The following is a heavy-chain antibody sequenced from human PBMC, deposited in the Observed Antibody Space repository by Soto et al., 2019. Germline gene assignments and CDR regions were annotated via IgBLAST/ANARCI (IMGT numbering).Heavy chain of an antibody. CDR2: IIPMLGIR. CDR1: GGTFSTYS. CDR3: TSGSWSGEVFDI. J-gene: IGHJ3*02. Sequence: QVQLVQSGAEVKKPGSSVKVSCKDSGGTFSTYSMFWVRQAPGQGLEWMGRIIPMLGIRHYAQRFQDRVTITADKSTATAHMELSSLRSEDTALYYCTSGSWSGEVFDIWGQGTMVTVSS. V-gene: IGHV1-69*02. D-gene: IGHD2-21*01.